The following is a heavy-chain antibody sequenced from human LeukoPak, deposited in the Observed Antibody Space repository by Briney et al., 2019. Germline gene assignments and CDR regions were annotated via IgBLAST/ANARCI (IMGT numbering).Heavy chain of an antibody. CDR2: IREDGSEK. CDR3: VGTIAYRGSEY. Sequence: GGSLRLSCVASGFTLSSYWMSWVRQAPGKGLEWVANIREDGSEKYYVDSVKGRFTISRDNAKNSLWLQMNSLRAEDTAVYYCVGTIAYRGSEYWGQGALVTVSS. D-gene: IGHD1-7*01. CDR1: GFTLSSYW. J-gene: IGHJ4*02. V-gene: IGHV3-7*01.